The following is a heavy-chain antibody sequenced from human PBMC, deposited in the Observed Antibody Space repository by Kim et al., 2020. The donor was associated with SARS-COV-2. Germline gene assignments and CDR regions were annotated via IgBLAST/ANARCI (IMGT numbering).Heavy chain of an antibody. CDR1: GFRFTNYV. CDR2: IDGSGGTT. D-gene: IGHD6-19*01. CDR3: ARTEYISGRALFDY. V-gene: IGHV3-23*01. Sequence: GGSLRLSCAASGFRFTNYVLNWVRQAPGKGLEWVATIDGSGGTTDYADSVRGRFTISRDNSQNTLYLQMSSLRVEDTAVYYCARTEYISGRALFDYWGRGTLVTVSP. J-gene: IGHJ4*02.